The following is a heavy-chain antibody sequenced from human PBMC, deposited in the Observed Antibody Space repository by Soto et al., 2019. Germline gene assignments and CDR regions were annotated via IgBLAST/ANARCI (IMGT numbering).Heavy chain of an antibody. CDR1: GFTFSDYY. V-gene: IGHV3-11*01. Sequence: QVQLVESGGGLVKPGGSLRLSCAASGFTFSDYYMSWIRQAPGKGLEWVSYISSSGSTIYYTDSVEGLFTISRDNATNSLYLQMASLRAEDTAVYYCARDRVAGVYYLGYWGQGTLVTVSS. CDR3: ARDRVAGVYYLGY. J-gene: IGHJ4*02. D-gene: IGHD3-10*01. CDR2: ISSSGSTI.